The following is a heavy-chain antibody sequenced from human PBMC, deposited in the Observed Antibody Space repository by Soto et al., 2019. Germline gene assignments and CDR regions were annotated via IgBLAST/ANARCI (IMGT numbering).Heavy chain of an antibody. Sequence: PGGSLILSCAASGFTFSSYGMHWVRQAPGKGLEWVAVIWYDGSNKYYADSVKGRFTISRDNSKNTLYLQMNSLRAEDTAVYYCARDRNSGINWFDPWGQGTLVNVSS. CDR3: ARDRNSGINWFDP. D-gene: IGHD6-13*01. CDR1: GFTFSSYG. J-gene: IGHJ5*02. V-gene: IGHV3-33*01. CDR2: IWYDGSNK.